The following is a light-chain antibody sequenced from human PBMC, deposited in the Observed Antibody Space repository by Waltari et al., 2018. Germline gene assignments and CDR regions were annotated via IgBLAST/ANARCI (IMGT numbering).Light chain of an antibody. CDR2: DAT. Sequence: EIVLTQSPATLSLSPGEPATLSCGASQSVTASYVAWYQQQPSLAPRLLIYDATDRAPGIPGRFSGSGSGTDFTLTISGVEPEDFAVYYCHQYGRSPLTFGGGTKVEI. J-gene: IGKJ4*01. V-gene: IGKV3D-20*01. CDR1: QSVTASY. CDR3: HQYGRSPLT.